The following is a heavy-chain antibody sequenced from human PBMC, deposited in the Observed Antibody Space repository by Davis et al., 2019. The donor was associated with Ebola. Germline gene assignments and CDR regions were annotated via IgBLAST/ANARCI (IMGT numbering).Heavy chain of an antibody. CDR1: GYTFTSYA. CDR3: AFEYSSSSGRYYYYGMDV. CDR2: INAGNGNT. D-gene: IGHD6-6*01. V-gene: IGHV1-3*01. Sequence: ASVKVSCKASGYTFTSYAMHWVRQAPGQRLEWMGWINAGNGNTKYSQKFQGRVTITRDSSASTAYMELSSLRSEDTAVYYCAFEYSSSSGRYYYYGMDVWGQGTTVTVSS. J-gene: IGHJ6*02.